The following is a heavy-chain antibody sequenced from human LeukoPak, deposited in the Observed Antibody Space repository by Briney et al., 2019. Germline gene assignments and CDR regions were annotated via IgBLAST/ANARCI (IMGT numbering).Heavy chain of an antibody. J-gene: IGHJ4*02. CDR3: ARAQYGSGSYYNLH. Sequence: GGSLRLSCAASGFTFSSYSMNWVRQAPGKGLEWVSSISSSSSYIYYADSVKGRFTIPRDNAKNSLYLQMNSLRAEDTAVYYCARAQYGSGSYYNLHWGQGTLVTVSS. D-gene: IGHD3-10*01. CDR1: GFTFSSYS. CDR2: ISSSSSYI. V-gene: IGHV3-21*01.